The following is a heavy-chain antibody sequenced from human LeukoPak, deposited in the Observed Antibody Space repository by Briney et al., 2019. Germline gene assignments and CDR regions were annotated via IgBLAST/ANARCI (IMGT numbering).Heavy chain of an antibody. V-gene: IGHV4-38-2*02. CDR3: AREGRYYDSSGYLVLN. Sequence: PSETLSLTCTVSGYSISSGYYWGWIRQPPGKGLEWIGSIYHSGSTYYNPSLKSRVTISVDTSKNQFSLKLSSVTAADTAVYYCAREGRYYDSSGYLVLNWGQGTLVTVSS. CDR1: GYSISSGYY. J-gene: IGHJ4*02. CDR2: IYHSGST. D-gene: IGHD3-22*01.